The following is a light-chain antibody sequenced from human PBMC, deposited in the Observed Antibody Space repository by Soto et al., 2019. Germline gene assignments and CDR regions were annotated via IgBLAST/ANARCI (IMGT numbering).Light chain of an antibody. CDR2: AAS. Sequence: DIQMTQSPSSLSASVGDRVTITCRASQSIGRFLNWYQQKPGKAPTLLIYAASSLQSGAPSRCSGSGSGTDFTLTISSLQPEDFATYYCQQSYSPPPITFGQGTRLEIK. CDR3: QQSYSPPPIT. V-gene: IGKV1-39*01. J-gene: IGKJ5*01. CDR1: QSIGRF.